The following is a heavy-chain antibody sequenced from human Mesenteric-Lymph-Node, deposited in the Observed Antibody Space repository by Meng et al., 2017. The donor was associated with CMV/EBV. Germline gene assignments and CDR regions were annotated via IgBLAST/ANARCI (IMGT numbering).Heavy chain of an antibody. CDR3: ARAKGCSSCYLFDY. V-gene: IGHV3-7*04. Sequence: GGSLRLSCAASGFTFSSYWMSWVRQAPGKELEWVANIKQDGSEKYHVDSVEGRFTISRDNAKTSLYLQMDSLRAEDTAVYYCARAKGCSSCYLFDYWGQGTLVTVSS. CDR2: IKQDGSEK. CDR1: GFTFSSYW. J-gene: IGHJ4*02. D-gene: IGHD2-2*01.